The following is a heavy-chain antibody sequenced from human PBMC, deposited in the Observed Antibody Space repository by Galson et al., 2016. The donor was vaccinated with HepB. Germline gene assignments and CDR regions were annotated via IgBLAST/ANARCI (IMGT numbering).Heavy chain of an antibody. CDR1: GFSIANGGYS. CDR2: ISNNGST. D-gene: IGHD3-10*01. J-gene: IGHJ5*01. V-gene: IGHV4-31*03. CDR3: ARVRRLGYYGPETNPLAGWFDP. Sequence: TLSLTCSVSGFSIANGGYSWTWIRQLPGKGLEMIGYISNNGSTYYKSSLTSRLIISRDTSQNQFSLNLNSVTAAYTAVYYCARVRRLGYYGPETNPLAGWFDPWGQGRLVTVSS.